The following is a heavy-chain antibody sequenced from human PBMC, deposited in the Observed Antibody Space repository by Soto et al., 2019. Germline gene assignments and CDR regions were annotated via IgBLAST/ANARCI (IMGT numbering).Heavy chain of an antibody. Sequence: SVKVSCKASGGTFSSYAISWVRQAPGQGLEWMGGIIPIFGTANYTQKFQGRVTITADESTSTAYMELSSLRSEDTAVYYCARTDTAMVKGDYWGQGTLVTVSS. J-gene: IGHJ4*02. V-gene: IGHV1-69*13. CDR2: IIPIFGTA. D-gene: IGHD5-18*01. CDR1: GGTFSSYA. CDR3: ARTDTAMVKGDY.